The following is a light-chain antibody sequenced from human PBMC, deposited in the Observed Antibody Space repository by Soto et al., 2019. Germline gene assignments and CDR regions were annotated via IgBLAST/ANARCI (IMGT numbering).Light chain of an antibody. J-gene: IGKJ4*01. V-gene: IGKV3-20*01. CDR3: QQYGSSPLT. Sequence: DIVLTQSPGTLSLSPGQRATLSCWASQSVSSSYLAWYEQSPGLAPGLLIYSTFIRVICIPDRFSGSGSGTDFTLTISRLEPEDFAVYYCQQYGSSPLTFGGGTKVDIK. CDR2: STF. CDR1: QSVSSSY.